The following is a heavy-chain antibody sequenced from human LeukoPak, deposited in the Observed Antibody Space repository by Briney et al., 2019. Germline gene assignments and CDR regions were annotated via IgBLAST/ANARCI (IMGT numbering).Heavy chain of an antibody. Sequence: GGSLRLSCAASGFTFSNAWMSWVRQAPGEGLEWVGRIKSKTDGGTTDYAAPVKGRFTISRDDSKNTLYLQMNSLKTEDTAVYYCTTVPPLYSSSWYGRYYYYGMDVWGKGTTVTVSS. D-gene: IGHD6-13*01. CDR3: TTVPPLYSSSWYGRYYYYGMDV. CDR2: IKSKTDGGTT. V-gene: IGHV3-15*01. J-gene: IGHJ6*04. CDR1: GFTFSNAW.